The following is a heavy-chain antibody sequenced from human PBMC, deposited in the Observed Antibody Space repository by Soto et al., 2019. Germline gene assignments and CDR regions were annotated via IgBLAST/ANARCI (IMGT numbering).Heavy chain of an antibody. CDR1: GFTFSSYA. V-gene: IGHV3-30-3*01. CDR2: ISYDGSNK. CDR3: ARDHPGDYSNYGPGYYFDY. D-gene: IGHD4-4*01. Sequence: YLRLSCAASGFTFSSYAMHWVRQSPAKGLEWVAVISYDGSNKYYADSVNGRFTISRDNSKNTRYLQMNSLRAEDTAVYYCARDHPGDYSNYGPGYYFDYWGQGTPVTVSS. J-gene: IGHJ4*02.